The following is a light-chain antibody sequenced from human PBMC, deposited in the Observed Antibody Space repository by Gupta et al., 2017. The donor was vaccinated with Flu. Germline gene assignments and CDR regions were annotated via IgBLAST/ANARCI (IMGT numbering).Light chain of an antibody. CDR3: QQRSNPIT. Sequence: EIVLTQSPATLSLSPGERATLSCRAGQSVSSYLAWYQQKPGQAPSLLIYDASNRATGIPARFSGSGSGTDFTLTISSLEPEDFAVYYCQQRSNPITFGQGTRLEIK. V-gene: IGKV3-11*01. CDR2: DAS. CDR1: QSVSSY. J-gene: IGKJ5*01.